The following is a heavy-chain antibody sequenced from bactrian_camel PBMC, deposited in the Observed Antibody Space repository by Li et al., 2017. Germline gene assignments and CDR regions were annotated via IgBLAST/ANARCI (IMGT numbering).Heavy chain of an antibody. V-gene: IGHV3S40*01. CDR2: INSGGGIT. D-gene: IGHD2*01. Sequence: VQLVESGGGLVQPGGSLRLACAGFGFTFNHYYMSWVRQAPGKGLEWVSAINSGGGITVHSDSVKGRFIISRDNAKNTMYLRLNSLKTEDTAMYYCTKLLGMVKTGPISDWGQGTQVTVS. CDR1: GFTFNHYY. CDR3: TKLLGMVKTGPISD. J-gene: IGHJ4*01.